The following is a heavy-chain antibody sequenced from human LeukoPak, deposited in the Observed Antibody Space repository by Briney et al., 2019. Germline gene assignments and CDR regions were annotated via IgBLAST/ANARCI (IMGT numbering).Heavy chain of an antibody. J-gene: IGHJ3*02. V-gene: IGHV3-23*01. CDR1: RFTFSSYA. Sequence: GGSLRLSCAASRFTFSSYAMSWVRQAPGKGLEWVSAISGSGGSTYYADSVKGRFTISRDNSKNTLYLQMNSLRAEDTAVYYCARELGYCSGGSCYPYAFDIWGQGTMVTVSS. CDR3: ARELGYCSGGSCYPYAFDI. D-gene: IGHD2-15*01. CDR2: ISGSGGST.